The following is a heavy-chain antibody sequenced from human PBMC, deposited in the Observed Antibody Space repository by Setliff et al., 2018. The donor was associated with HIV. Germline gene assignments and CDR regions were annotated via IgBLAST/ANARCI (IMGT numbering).Heavy chain of an antibody. D-gene: IGHD7-27*01. J-gene: IGHJ3*01. V-gene: IGHV3-7*01. CDR3: VRALTGAGTFDV. Sequence: PGGSLRLSCAASGFTFSTYWMSWVRQAPGTGLEWVANIKQHGSEKYYVDSVKGRFTISRDNAKNSLYLQMNSLRVEDTAVYYCVRALTGAGTFDVWGQGTMVTVSS. CDR1: GFTFSTYW. CDR2: IKQHGSEK.